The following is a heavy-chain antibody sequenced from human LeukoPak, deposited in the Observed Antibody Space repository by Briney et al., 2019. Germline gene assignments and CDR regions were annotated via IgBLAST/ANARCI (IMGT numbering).Heavy chain of an antibody. CDR2: ISGSGGST. CDR1: GFTFSSYG. D-gene: IGHD1-20*01. J-gene: IGHJ4*02. CDR3: AKDERWITDNY. Sequence: GGSLRLSCAASGFTFSSYGMSWVRQAPGKGLEWVSAISGSGGSTYYADSVKGRFTISRDNSENTLYLQMNSLRAEDTAVYYCAKDERWITDNYWGQGTLVTVSS. V-gene: IGHV3-23*01.